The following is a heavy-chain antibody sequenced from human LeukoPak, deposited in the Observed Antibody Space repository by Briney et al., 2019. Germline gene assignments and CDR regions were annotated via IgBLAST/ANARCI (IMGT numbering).Heavy chain of an antibody. CDR3: ARSVGYCADGSCYSGIFDY. V-gene: IGHV4-59*08. J-gene: IGHJ4*02. CDR1: GGSINSHY. Sequence: PSETLSLTCTVSGGSINSHYWSWIRPPPGKELEWIGYISDSGTTYYKSSLKSRVTISLDTSKNQFSLHLSSVTAADTAVYYCARSVGYCADGSCYSGIFDYWGQGTLVTVSS. D-gene: IGHD2-15*01. CDR2: ISDSGTT.